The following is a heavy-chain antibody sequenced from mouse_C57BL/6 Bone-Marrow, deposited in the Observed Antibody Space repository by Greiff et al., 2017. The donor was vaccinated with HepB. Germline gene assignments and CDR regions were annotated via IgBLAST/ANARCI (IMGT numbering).Heavy chain of an antibody. CDR1: GYTFTSYG. V-gene: IGHV1-81*01. CDR3: ARSHYYGSIYVGWYFDV. CDR2: IYPRSGNT. J-gene: IGHJ1*03. D-gene: IGHD1-1*01. Sequence: QVQLKQSGAELARPGASVKLSCKASGYTFTSYGISWVKQRTGQGLEWIGEIYPRSGNTYYNEKFKGKATLTADKSSSTAYMELRSLTSEDSAVYFFARSHYYGSIYVGWYFDVWGTGTTVTVSS.